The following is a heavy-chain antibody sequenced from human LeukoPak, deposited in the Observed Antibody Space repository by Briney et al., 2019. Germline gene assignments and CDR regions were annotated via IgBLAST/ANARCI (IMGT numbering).Heavy chain of an antibody. Sequence: GGSLRLSCTGSGFIFGEYAMSWFRQAPGKGLEWVSYISSSGSTIYYADSVKGRFTISRDNAKNSLYLQMNSLRAEDTAVYYCARGDGYSDYWGQGTLVAVSS. J-gene: IGHJ4*02. CDR3: ARGDGYSDY. V-gene: IGHV3-11*01. D-gene: IGHD2-8*01. CDR1: GFIFGEYA. CDR2: ISSSGSTI.